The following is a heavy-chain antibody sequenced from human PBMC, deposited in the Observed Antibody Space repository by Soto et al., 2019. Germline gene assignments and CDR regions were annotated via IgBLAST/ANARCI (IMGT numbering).Heavy chain of an antibody. CDR2: ISYDGSNK. CDR3: AGPAGAVACKHRFDP. CDR1: GFTFSSYA. V-gene: IGHV3-30-3*01. Sequence: QVQLVESGGGVVQPGRSLRLSCAASGFTFSSYAMHWVRQAPGKGLEWVAVISYDGSNKYYEDSVKGRFTISRDNSKNTLDLQMNRLGAEETAVYYCAGPAGAVACKHRFDPWGPGTLVTVSS. J-gene: IGHJ5*02. D-gene: IGHD6-19*01.